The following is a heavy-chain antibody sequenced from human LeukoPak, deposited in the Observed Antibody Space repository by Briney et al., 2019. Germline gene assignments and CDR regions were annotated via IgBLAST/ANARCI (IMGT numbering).Heavy chain of an antibody. CDR2: IYHSGST. J-gene: IGHJ4*01. CDR3: ARGRGIAVAGKSAHGY. V-gene: IGHV4-4*02. Sequence: PSETLSLTCAVSGGSISSGDWWSWVHQPPGKGLEWIGEIYHSGSTNYNPSLKSRVTISIDTSKNQFSLKLSSVTAADTAVYYCARGRGIAVAGKSAHGYWGQGTLVSVSS. CDR1: GGSISSGDW. D-gene: IGHD6-19*01.